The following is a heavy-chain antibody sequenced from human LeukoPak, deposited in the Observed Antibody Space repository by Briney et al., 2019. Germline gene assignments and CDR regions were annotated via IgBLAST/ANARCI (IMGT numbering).Heavy chain of an antibody. Sequence: GGSLRLSCAASGFTVSSNYMSWVRQAPGKGLEWVANIKQDGSQTYHADSVKGRFTISRDNAENSLYLQMNSLRVEDTAVYYCAKDSKIVGPTFRSYHYMDVWGKGTTVTVSS. D-gene: IGHD1-26*01. J-gene: IGHJ6*03. V-gene: IGHV3-7*03. CDR3: AKDSKIVGPTFRSYHYMDV. CDR2: IKQDGSQT. CDR1: GFTVSSNY.